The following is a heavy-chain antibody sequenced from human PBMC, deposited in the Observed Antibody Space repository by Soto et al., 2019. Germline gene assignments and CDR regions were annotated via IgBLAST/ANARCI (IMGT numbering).Heavy chain of an antibody. V-gene: IGHV3-33*01. CDR2: IWYDGSNK. D-gene: IGHD3-22*01. CDR3: ARDRASYYYDSRNTGAFDI. J-gene: IGHJ3*02. Sequence: VQVLESGGGVVQPGRSLRLSCAASGFTFSSYGMHWVRQAPGKGLEWVAVIWYDGSNKYYADSVKGRFTISRDNSKNTLYLQMNSLRAEDTAVYYCARDRASYYYDSRNTGAFDIWGQGTMVTVSS. CDR1: GFTFSSYG.